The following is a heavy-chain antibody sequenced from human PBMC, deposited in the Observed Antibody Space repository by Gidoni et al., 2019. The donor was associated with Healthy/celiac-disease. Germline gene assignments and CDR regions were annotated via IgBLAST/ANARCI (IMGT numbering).Heavy chain of an antibody. J-gene: IGHJ4*02. V-gene: IGHV3-23*01. CDR3: AKEGFSGYSDY. D-gene: IGHD1-26*01. CDR2: ISGRGGNT. Sequence: EVQLLESGGGLVQPGGSLRLSCAASGFTFSSYARGWVRQAPGKGLVWVSAISGRGGNTDYADAVKGRFTISRDNSKNTLYLQMNSLRAEDTAVYYCAKEGFSGYSDYWGQGTLVTVSS. CDR1: GFTFSSYA.